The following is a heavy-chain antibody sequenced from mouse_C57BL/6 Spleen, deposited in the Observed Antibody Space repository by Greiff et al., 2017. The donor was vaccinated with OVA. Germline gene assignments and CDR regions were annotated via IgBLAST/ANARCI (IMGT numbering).Heavy chain of an antibody. CDR1: GYTFTSYW. CDR2: IHPSDSDT. D-gene: IGHD2-4*01. J-gene: IGHJ1*03. V-gene: IGHV1-74*01. Sequence: QVQLKQPGAELVKPGASVKVSCKASGYTFTSYWMHWVKQRPGQGLEWIGRIHPSDSDTNYNQKFKGKATLTVDKSSSTAYMQLSSLTSEDSAVYYCAIEGIRRGWYFDVWGTGTTVTVSS. CDR3: AIEGIRRGWYFDV.